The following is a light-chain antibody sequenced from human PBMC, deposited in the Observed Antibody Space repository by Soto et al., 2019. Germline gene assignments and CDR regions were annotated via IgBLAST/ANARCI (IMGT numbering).Light chain of an antibody. CDR1: SSNIGSNS. V-gene: IGLV1-44*01. CDR2: STN. CDR3: AAWDDSLNGEVV. Sequence: QSVLTQPLSASGTPGQRVTISCSGSSSNIGSNSVNWYQQLPGTAPKLLIYSTNQRPSGVPDRFSGSKSDTSASLAISGLQSEDEADYYCAAWDDSLNGEVVFGGGTQLTV. J-gene: IGLJ2*01.